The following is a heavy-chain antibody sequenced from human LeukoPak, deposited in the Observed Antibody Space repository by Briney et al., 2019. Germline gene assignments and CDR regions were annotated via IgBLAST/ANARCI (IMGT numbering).Heavy chain of an antibody. Sequence: SETLSLTCTVSGGSISSHYWSWIRQPPGKGLEWIGYIYYSGGTNYNPSLKSRVTISVDTSKNQFSLKLSSVTAADTAVYYCARSHSRITIFGVVTPNWFDPWGQGTLVTVSS. CDR1: GGSISSHY. CDR2: IYYSGGT. D-gene: IGHD3-3*01. CDR3: ARSHSRITIFGVVTPNWFDP. J-gene: IGHJ5*02. V-gene: IGHV4-59*11.